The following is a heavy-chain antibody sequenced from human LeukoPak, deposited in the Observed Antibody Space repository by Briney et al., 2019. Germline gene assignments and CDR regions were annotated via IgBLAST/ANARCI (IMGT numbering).Heavy chain of an antibody. V-gene: IGHV1-46*01. D-gene: IGHD5-18*01. J-gene: IGHJ4*02. CDR3: ARNLRGTALDY. CDR1: GGTFSSYA. CDR2: INPSGGST. Sequence: ASVKVSCKASGGTFSSYAISWVRQAPGQGLEWMGIINPSGGSTSYAQKFQGRVTMTRDTSTSTVYMELSSLRSEDTAVYYCARNLRGTALDYWGQGTLVTVSS.